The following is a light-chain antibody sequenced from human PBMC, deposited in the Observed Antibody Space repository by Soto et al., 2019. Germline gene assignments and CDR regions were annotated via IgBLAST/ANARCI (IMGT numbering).Light chain of an antibody. CDR3: QQDGTSPRT. CDR2: GTS. V-gene: IGKV3-20*01. CDR1: QRVGTLY. J-gene: IGKJ1*01. Sequence: IVLTQSPGTLSLSPGDRATLSCRASQRVGTLYLAWYQQKPGQAPRLLISGTSTRATGIPDRFSGSASGTDFTLTISRLEPADFAVYYCQQDGTSPRTFGQGTRV.